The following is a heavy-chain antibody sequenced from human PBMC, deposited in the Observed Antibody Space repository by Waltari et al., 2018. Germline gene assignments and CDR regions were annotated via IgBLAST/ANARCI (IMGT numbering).Heavy chain of an antibody. J-gene: IGHJ5*02. CDR1: GYTVSDHW. CDR2: IDPSDSYT. D-gene: IGHD3-16*01. Sequence: EVHLVQSGAEVKKPGESLRISCTGSGYTVSDHWITWVPQVPGRGLEWMGKIDPSDSYTTYSPSFEGHVTFSSDKSINTAYLQWSSLKPSDTAIYYCARRGVAAMGGGSSWFDPWGRGTLVIVSS. CDR3: ARRGVAAMGGGSSWFDP. V-gene: IGHV5-10-1*01.